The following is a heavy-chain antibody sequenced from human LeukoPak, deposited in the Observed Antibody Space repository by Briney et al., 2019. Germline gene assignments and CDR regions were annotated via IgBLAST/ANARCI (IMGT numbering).Heavy chain of an antibody. CDR3: ARSRAFNSGAFDP. J-gene: IGHJ5*02. CDR1: GASVSSASY. V-gene: IGHV4-61*01. D-gene: IGHD1-26*01. Sequence: SETLSLTCTVSGASVSSASYWTWIRQPPGKGVEWIAHIYNGVNTNYNPSLKSRVTISVDTSENQFSLRLNSVTAADTAVYYCARSRAFNSGAFDPWGQGSLVTVSS. CDR2: IYNGVNT.